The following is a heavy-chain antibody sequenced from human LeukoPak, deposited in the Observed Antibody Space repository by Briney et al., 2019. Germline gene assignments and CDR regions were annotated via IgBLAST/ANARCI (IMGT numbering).Heavy chain of an antibody. CDR3: ARCGSGVENWFDP. CDR1: GGTFSSYA. CDR2: TIPIFGTA. Sequence: SVKVSCKASGGTFSSYAISWVRQAPGQGLEWMGGTIPIFGTANYAQKFQGRVTITADESTSTAYMELSSLRSEDTAVYYCARCGSGVENWFDPWGQGTLVTVSS. D-gene: IGHD6-25*01. J-gene: IGHJ5*02. V-gene: IGHV1-69*13.